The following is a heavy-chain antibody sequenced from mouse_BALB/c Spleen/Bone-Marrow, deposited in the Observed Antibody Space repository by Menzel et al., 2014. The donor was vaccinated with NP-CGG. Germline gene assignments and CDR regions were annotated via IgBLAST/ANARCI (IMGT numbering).Heavy chain of an antibody. CDR3: TREGTFFAY. V-gene: IGHV1S81*02. Sequence: QVQLQQSGAELVKPGASVKLSCKSSGYTFTSYYMYWVKQRPGQGLEWIGGINPSNGGTNFNEKFKSKATLTVDKSSSTAYMQLGSLTSEDSAVYYGTREGTFFAYWGQGTLVTVSA. CDR1: GYTFTSYY. J-gene: IGHJ3*01. D-gene: IGHD3-3*01. CDR2: INPSNGGT.